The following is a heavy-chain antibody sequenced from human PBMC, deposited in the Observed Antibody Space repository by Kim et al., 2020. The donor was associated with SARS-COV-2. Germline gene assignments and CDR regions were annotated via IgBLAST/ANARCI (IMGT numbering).Heavy chain of an antibody. Sequence: GRFTISRDNAKNSLYLQMNSLGAEDTALYYCAKDIKKRFLEWFSIGPPDYWGQGTLVTVSS. V-gene: IGHV3-9*01. D-gene: IGHD3-3*01. CDR3: AKDIKKRFLEWFSIGPPDY. J-gene: IGHJ4*02.